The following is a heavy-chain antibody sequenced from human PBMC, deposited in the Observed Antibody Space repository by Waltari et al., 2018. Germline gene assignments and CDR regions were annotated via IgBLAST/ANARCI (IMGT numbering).Heavy chain of an antibody. CDR2: NKPKSGGT. V-gene: IGHV1-2*06. D-gene: IGHD3-22*01. J-gene: IGHJ5*02. CDR3: ARNYYDSSGYYLNWFDP. CDR1: GYTFTGYY. Sequence: QVQLVQSGAEVKKPGASVKVSCKASGYTFTGYYMHWVRQAPGQGREWMGRNKPKSGGTNYAQEFQVRGTMTRDTSISTAYMELSRLRSDDTAVYYCARNYYDSSGYYLNWFDPWGQGTLVTVSS.